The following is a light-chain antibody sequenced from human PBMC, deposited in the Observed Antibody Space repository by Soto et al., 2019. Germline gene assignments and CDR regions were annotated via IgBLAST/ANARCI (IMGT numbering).Light chain of an antibody. V-gene: IGLV1-51*01. CDR1: NSNVGNNY. Sequence: QSVLTQPPSVSAAPGQRVTISCPGSNSNVGNNYISWFQQLPGTAPKLLIYDSNKRPSGIPDRFSGSKSGTSATLAITGLQTGDEADYYCGTWDSTLTAYVFGTGTKVTVL. CDR2: DSN. J-gene: IGLJ1*01. CDR3: GTWDSTLTAYV.